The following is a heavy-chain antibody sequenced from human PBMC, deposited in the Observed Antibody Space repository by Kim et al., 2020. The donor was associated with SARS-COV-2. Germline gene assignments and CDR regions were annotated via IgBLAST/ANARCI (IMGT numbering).Heavy chain of an antibody. D-gene: IGHD3-10*01. CDR2: INGHGDTT. CDR1: GFSFGDTA. J-gene: IGHJ4*01. V-gene: IGHV3-43*02. Sequence: GGSLRLSCVGSGFSFGDTAMHWVRQVPGKGLEWVSTINGHGDTTYYPDSVKGRFTVSRDNNNNSLFLQMNALTTDDTAMYFCAKDKSWVRGVMLFDDWG. CDR3: AKDKSWVRGVMLFDD.